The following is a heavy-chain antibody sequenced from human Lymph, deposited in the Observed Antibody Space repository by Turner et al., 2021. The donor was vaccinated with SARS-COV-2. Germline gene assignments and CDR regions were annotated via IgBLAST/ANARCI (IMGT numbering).Heavy chain of an antibody. Sequence: EVQLLESGGGLVQPGGSLRLSCAASGFTFSSYAMSWVRQAPGKGLEWVSAISGSGGSTYYADSVKGRFTISRDNSKNTLYLQMNSLRAEDTAVYYCAKDSRFLEWLLFGEFDYWGQGTLVTVSS. CDR1: GFTFSSYA. CDR2: ISGSGGST. CDR3: AKDSRFLEWLLFGEFDY. J-gene: IGHJ4*02. V-gene: IGHV3-23*01. D-gene: IGHD3-3*01.